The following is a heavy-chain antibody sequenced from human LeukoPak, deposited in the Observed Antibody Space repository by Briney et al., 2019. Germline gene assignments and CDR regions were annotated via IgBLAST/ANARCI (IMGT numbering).Heavy chain of an antibody. V-gene: IGHV3-7*01. CDR2: IKQDGSEK. CDR1: GFTFSSYW. J-gene: IGHJ4*02. Sequence: GGSLRLSCAASGFTFSSYWMSWVRQAPGKGLEWVANIKQDGSEKYYVDSVKGRFTISRDNAKNSLYLQMNSLRAEDTAVYYCARASPIYDYVWGSYRYPYYFDYWGQGTLVTVSS. D-gene: IGHD3-16*02. CDR3: ARASPIYDYVWGSYRYPYYFDY.